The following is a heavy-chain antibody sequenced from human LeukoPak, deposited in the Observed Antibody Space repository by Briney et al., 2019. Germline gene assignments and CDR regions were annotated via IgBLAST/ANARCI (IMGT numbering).Heavy chain of an antibody. CDR2: IKQDGSEK. J-gene: IGHJ4*02. CDR3: ARDVHRYYGDY. Sequence: PGGSLRLSCAASGFTFSNYWMSWVRQAPGKGLEWVANIKQDGSEKYYVDSVKGRFTISRDNAKNSLYLQMNSLRAEDTAVFYCARDVHRYYGDYWGQGTLVTVSS. CDR1: GFTFSNYW. D-gene: IGHD3-3*01. V-gene: IGHV3-7*01.